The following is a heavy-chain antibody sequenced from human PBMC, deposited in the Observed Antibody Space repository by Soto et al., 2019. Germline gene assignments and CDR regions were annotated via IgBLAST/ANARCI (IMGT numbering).Heavy chain of an antibody. CDR3: ASATSIAVAGKES. CDR2: ISFYNGNT. D-gene: IGHD6-19*01. CDR1: GDTITNYG. V-gene: IGHV1-18*01. J-gene: IGHJ4*02. Sequence: QVQLVQSGGEVRKPGASVKVSCKASGDTITNYGISWVRQAPGQGLEWMGWISFYNGNTKYAQNLKGRVTLTTDTSTSKAYMELRSLRSDDTAVYYCASATSIAVAGKESWGQGTLVTVSS.